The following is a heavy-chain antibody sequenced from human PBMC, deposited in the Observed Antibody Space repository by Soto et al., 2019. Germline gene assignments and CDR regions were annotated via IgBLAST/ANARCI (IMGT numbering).Heavy chain of an antibody. D-gene: IGHD3-9*01. CDR1: GFTFSNAW. CDR2: IKSKTDGGTT. J-gene: IGHJ4*02. V-gene: IGHV3-15*01. Sequence: EVQLVESGGGLVKPGGSLRLSCAASGFTFSNAWMSWVRQAPGKGLEWVGRIKSKTDGGTTDYAAPVKGRFTISRDDSKNTLYLQLNSLKTEDTAVYYCTTDRRYDILTGYYNPPFDYWGQGTLVTVSS. CDR3: TTDRRYDILTGYYNPPFDY.